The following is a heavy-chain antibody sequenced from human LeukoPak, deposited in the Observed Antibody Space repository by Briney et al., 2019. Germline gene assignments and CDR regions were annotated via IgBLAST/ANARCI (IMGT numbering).Heavy chain of an antibody. J-gene: IGHJ6*03. CDR3: ARAGIVVVPAAMEALYYYYYYMDV. CDR1: GYTFSNYY. D-gene: IGHD2-2*01. Sequence: GASVKVSCKASGYTFSNYYIHWVRQAPGQGLEWMGIIGGSTNYAQKFQGRVTMTRDTSTSTVYMELSSLRSEDAAVYYCARAGIVVVPAAMEALYYYYYYMDVWGKGTTVTVSS. V-gene: IGHV1-46*01. CDR2: IGGST.